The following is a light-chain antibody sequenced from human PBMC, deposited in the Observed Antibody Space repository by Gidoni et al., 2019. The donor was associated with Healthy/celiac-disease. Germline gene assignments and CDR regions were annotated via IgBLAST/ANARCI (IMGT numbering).Light chain of an antibody. J-gene: IGKJ1*01. V-gene: IGKV3-15*01. Sequence: EIVMTQPPATLSVSPGERATLSCRASQSVSSNLAWYQQKPGQAPRLLSYGASTRATGIPARFSGSGSGTEFTLTISSLQSEDFAVYDCQQYNNWPPWTFGQGTKVEIK. CDR3: QQYNNWPPWT. CDR2: GAS. CDR1: QSVSSN.